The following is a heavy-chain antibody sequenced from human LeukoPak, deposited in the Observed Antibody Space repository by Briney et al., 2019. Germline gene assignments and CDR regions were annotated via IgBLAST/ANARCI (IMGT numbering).Heavy chain of an antibody. CDR3: ARERPKGMDIVVVPAAHPRYWFDP. CDR2: IYYSGST. CDR1: GGSISSGDYY. Sequence: SQTLSLTCTVSGGSISSGDYYWSWIRQPPGKGLEWIGYIYYSGSTYYNPSLKSRVTISVDTSKNQFSLKLSSVTAADTAVYYCARERPKGMDIVVVPAAHPRYWFDPWGQGTLVTVSS. D-gene: IGHD2-2*03. J-gene: IGHJ5*02. V-gene: IGHV4-30-4*01.